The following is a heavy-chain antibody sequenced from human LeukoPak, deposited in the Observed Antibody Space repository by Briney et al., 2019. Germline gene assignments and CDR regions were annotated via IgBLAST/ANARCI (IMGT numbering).Heavy chain of an antibody. CDR1: GFTFSSYS. CDR3: ASRPDGYGVDY. Sequence: PGGSLRLSCAASGFTFSSYSMNWVRQAPGKGLEWVSPISSSSSYIYYADSVKGRFTISRDNAKNSLYLQMNSLRAEDTAVYYCASRPDGYGVDYWGQGTLVTVSS. V-gene: IGHV3-21*01. CDR2: ISSSSSYI. J-gene: IGHJ4*02. D-gene: IGHD5-18*01.